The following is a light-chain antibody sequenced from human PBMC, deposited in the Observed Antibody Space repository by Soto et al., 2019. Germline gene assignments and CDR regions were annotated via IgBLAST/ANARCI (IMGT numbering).Light chain of an antibody. Sequence: EIVMTQSPATLSVSPGERATLSCRAIQSVSTTYLAWYQQKPGQSPRLLIYGASNRATGIPDRFSGSRSGTDFTLTISSLQPEDFAVYYCQQYGSSGTFGQGTKVDI. CDR1: QSVSTTY. CDR3: QQYGSSGT. V-gene: IGKV3-20*01. J-gene: IGKJ1*01. CDR2: GAS.